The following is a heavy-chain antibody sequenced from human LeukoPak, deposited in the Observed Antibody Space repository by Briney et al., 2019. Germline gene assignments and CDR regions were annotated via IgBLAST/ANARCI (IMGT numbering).Heavy chain of an antibody. J-gene: IGHJ6*03. CDR3: ARNPIMITFGGVIPYYYMDV. CDR1: GGSFSGYY. V-gene: IGHV4-34*01. Sequence: SETLSLTCAVYGGSFSGYYWSWIRQPPGKGLEWIGEINHSGSTNYNPSLKSRVAISVDTSKNQFSLKLSSVTAADTAVYYCARNPIMITFGGVIPYYYMDVWGKGTTVTVSS. CDR2: INHSGST. D-gene: IGHD3-16*02.